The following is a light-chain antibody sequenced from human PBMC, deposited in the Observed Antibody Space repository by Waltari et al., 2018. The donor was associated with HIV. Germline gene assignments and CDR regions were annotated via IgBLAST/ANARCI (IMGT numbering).Light chain of an antibody. J-gene: IGKJ5*01. V-gene: IGKV4-1*01. CDR2: WAS. CDR1: QSVLYRSNNQNF. Sequence: DIVMTQSPDSLAACLGERASINCKSSQSVLYRSNNQNFLAWYQQKPEHPPKLLIYWASTSESGVLDRFSGSGSGTDFTLTISSLQAEDVAVYVCQKYCSTLFTFGQGTRPEIK. CDR3: QKYCSTLFT.